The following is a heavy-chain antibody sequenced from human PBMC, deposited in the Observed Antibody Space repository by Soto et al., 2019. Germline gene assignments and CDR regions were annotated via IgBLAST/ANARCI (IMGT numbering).Heavy chain of an antibody. CDR2: IYYSGST. Sequence: QLQLQASGPGLVKPSETLSLTGTVSDGSISRSSYYWGWIRRPPGKRLELIGSIYYSGSTYYNPSLKSRVTISVDTSKNQFSLKRSSVTAADTAVYYWARPVKWELQPFDYWGQGTMVTFSS. J-gene: IGHJ4*02. V-gene: IGHV4-39*01. CDR3: ARPVKWELQPFDY. CDR1: DGSISRSSYY. D-gene: IGHD1-26*01.